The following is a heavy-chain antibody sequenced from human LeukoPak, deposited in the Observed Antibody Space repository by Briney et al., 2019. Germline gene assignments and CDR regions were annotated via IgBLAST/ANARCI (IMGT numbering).Heavy chain of an antibody. D-gene: IGHD3-22*01. CDR3: AREYYYDSSGYYPPHAFDI. V-gene: IGHV4-4*02. Sequence: ETLSLTCAVSGGSISSSNWWSWVRQPPGKGLEWIGEIYHSGSTNYNPSLKSRVTISVDKSKNQFSLKLSSVTAADTAVYYCAREYYYDSSGYYPPHAFDIWGQGTMVTVSS. CDR2: IYHSGST. J-gene: IGHJ3*02. CDR1: GGSISSSNW.